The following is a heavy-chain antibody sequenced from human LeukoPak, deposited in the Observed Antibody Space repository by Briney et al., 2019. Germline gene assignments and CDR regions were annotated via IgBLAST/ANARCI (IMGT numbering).Heavy chain of an antibody. D-gene: IGHD3-10*01. Sequence: GGSLRLSCSASGFAFSRYAMHWVRQAPGKGLEYVSAISSNGGSTYYADSVKGRFTISRDNSRNTLHLQMSSLRVEDTAVYYCVKDSSSGSYFDYWGQGTLVTVSS. J-gene: IGHJ4*02. CDR1: GFAFSRYA. CDR2: ISSNGGST. V-gene: IGHV3-64D*06. CDR3: VKDSSSGSYFDY.